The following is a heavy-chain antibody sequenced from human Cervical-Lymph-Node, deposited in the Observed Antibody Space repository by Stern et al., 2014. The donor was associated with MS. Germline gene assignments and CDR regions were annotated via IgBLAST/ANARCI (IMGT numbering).Heavy chain of an antibody. V-gene: IGHV3-21*01. D-gene: IGHD3-22*01. Sequence: EVQLEESGGGLVKPGGSLRLSCAASGFTFSSYSTNWVRQAPGKGLEWVSSISSSSSYIYYADSVKGRFTISRDNAKNSLYLQMNSLRAEDTAVYYCARDHLSYDSSGLYGYWGQGTLVTVSS. J-gene: IGHJ4*02. CDR1: GFTFSSYS. CDR3: ARDHLSYDSSGLYGY. CDR2: ISSSSSYI.